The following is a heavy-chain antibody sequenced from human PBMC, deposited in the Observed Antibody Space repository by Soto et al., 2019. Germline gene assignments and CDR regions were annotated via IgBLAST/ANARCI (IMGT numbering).Heavy chain of an antibody. CDR3: ARDLVPAAISGWFDP. CDR1: GYTFTSYG. J-gene: IGHJ5*02. CDR2: ISAYNGNT. Sequence: GASVKVSCKASGYTFTSYGISWVRQAPGQGLEWMGWISAYNGNTNYAQKLQGRVTMTTDTSTSTAYMELRSLRSDDTAVYYCARDLVPAAISGWFDPWGQGTLVTVSS. V-gene: IGHV1-18*01. D-gene: IGHD2-2*01.